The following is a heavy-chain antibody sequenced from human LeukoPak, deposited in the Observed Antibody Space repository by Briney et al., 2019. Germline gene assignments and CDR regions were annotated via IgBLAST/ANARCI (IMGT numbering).Heavy chain of an antibody. D-gene: IGHD5-12*01. CDR2: IYHSGST. J-gene: IGHJ4*02. Sequence: SQTLSLTCAVSGGSISSGGYSWSWIRQPPGKDLEWIGYIYHSGSTYYNPSLKSRVTISVDTSKNQFSLKLSSVTAADTAVYYCARGVDIVATIRDWGQGTLVTVSS. CDR1: GGSISSGGYS. CDR3: ARGVDIVATIRD. V-gene: IGHV4-30-2*02.